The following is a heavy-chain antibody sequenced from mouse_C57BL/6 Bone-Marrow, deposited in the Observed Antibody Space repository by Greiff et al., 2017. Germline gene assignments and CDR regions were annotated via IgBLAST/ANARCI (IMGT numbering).Heavy chain of an antibody. J-gene: IGHJ3*01. D-gene: IGHD2-4*01. Sequence: EVNVVESGGGLVQPKGSLKLSCAASGFTFNTYAMHWVRQAPGKGLEWVARIRSKSSNYATYYADSVKDRFTISRDDSQSMLYLQMNNLKTEDTAMYYCVRAPSYDYDGWFAYWGQGTLVTVSA. CDR3: VRAPSYDYDGWFAY. V-gene: IGHV10-3*01. CDR2: IRSKSSNYAT. CDR1: GFTFNTYA.